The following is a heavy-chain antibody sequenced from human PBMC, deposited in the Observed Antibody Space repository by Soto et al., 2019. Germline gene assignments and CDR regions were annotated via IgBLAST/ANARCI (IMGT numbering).Heavy chain of an antibody. CDR2: IIPIFGTA. D-gene: IGHD2-15*01. Sequence: SVKVSCKASGGTFSSYAISWVRQAPGQGLEWMGGIIPIFGTANYAQRFQGRVTITADESTSTAYMELSSLRSEDTAVYYCAGQVVVAATLGKIDYWGQGTLVTVSS. CDR3: AGQVVVAATLGKIDY. CDR1: GGTFSSYA. J-gene: IGHJ4*02. V-gene: IGHV1-69*13.